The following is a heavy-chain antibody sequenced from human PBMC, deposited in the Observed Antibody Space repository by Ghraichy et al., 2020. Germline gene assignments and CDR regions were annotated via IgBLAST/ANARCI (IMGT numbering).Heavy chain of an antibody. CDR2: ISSSSSYI. D-gene: IGHD3-22*01. V-gene: IGHV3-21*01. CDR3: ARGRRKYYYDSSGYSDAFVI. Sequence: GGSLRLSCAASGFTFSSYSMNWIRQAPGKGLEWVSSISSSSSYIYYADSVKGRFTISRDNAKNSLYLQMNSLRAEDTAVYYCARGRRKYYYDSSGYSDAFVIWGKGKMVTVSS. J-gene: IGHJ3*02. CDR1: GFTFSSYS.